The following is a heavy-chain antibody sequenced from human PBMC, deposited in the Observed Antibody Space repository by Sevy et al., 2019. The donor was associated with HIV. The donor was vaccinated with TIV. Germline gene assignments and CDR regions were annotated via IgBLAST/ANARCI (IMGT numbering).Heavy chain of an antibody. CDR3: ARDQGYCSGGSCDYGMDV. CDR2: ISSSSSYI. Sequence: GGSLRLSCAASGFPFSNFWMTWVRQAPGKGLEWVSSISSSSSYIYYADSVKGRFTISRDNAKNSLYLQMNSLRAEDTAVYYCARDQGYCSGGSCDYGMDVWGQGTTVTVSS. D-gene: IGHD2-15*01. J-gene: IGHJ6*02. V-gene: IGHV3-21*01. CDR1: GFPFSNFW.